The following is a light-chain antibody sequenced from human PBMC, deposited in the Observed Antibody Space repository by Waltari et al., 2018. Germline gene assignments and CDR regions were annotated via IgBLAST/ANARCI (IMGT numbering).Light chain of an antibody. Sequence: QSALTQPASVSGSPGQSITISCTGPRPDVGYSNLFSWYQQHPGKAPKLMIYEVSHRPSGVSNRFSGSKSGNTASLTISGLQPEDETDYYCCSYAGHSTYVFGTGTKVTVL. CDR1: RPDVGYSNL. CDR2: EVS. V-gene: IGLV2-23*02. CDR3: CSYAGHSTYV. J-gene: IGLJ1*01.